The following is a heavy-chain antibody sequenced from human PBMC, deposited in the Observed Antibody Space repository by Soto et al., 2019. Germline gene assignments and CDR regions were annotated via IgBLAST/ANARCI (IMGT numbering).Heavy chain of an antibody. CDR1: GYSFTSYW. Sequence: GDSLKISCMGSGYSFTSYWIGWVRQMPGKGLEWMGIIYPGDSDTRYSPSFQGQVTISADKSISTAYLQWSSLKASDTAMYYCARQYCGGDCSTLDYYGMDVRGKGTTVTVSS. D-gene: IGHD2-21*02. J-gene: IGHJ6*04. V-gene: IGHV5-51*01. CDR2: IYPGDSDT. CDR3: ARQYCGGDCSTLDYYGMDV.